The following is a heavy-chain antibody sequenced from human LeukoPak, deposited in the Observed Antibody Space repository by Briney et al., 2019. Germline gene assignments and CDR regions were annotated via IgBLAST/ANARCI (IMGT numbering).Heavy chain of an antibody. V-gene: IGHV3-74*01. J-gene: IGHJ4*02. Sequence: PGGSLRLSCAASGFSFSSYWMHWVRQDPGKGLVWVSRISSDESSTSYADPVKGRFTISRDNAKNTLYLQMNSLRAEDTALYYCARGGHHYHSSGYYGGTNFDYWGQGTLVTVSS. CDR3: ARGGHHYHSSGYYGGTNFDY. CDR2: ISSDESST. CDR1: GFSFSSYW. D-gene: IGHD3-22*01.